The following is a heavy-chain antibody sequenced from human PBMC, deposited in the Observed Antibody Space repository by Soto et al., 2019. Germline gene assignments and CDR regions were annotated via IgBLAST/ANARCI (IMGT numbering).Heavy chain of an antibody. J-gene: IGHJ3*02. CDR2: ISDGGDLT. D-gene: IGHD3-10*01. CDR1: GFAFSSHP. V-gene: IGHV3-23*01. Sequence: HTGGSLRLSCAASGFAFSSHPMSWVRQAPERGLEWVAGISDGGDLTYNADSVRGRFTISRDNSRNTLYLQMNSLRAEDTAVYYCARRVIGSSRAFDIWGQGTMVT. CDR3: ARRVIGSSRAFDI.